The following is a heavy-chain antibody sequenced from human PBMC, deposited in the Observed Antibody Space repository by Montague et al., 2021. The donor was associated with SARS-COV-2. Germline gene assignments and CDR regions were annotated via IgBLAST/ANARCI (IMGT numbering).Heavy chain of an antibody. V-gene: IGHV4-39*07. CDR2: IYYSGST. CDR3: ATDPSSQLLIYPVGDYYYGMDV. CDR1: GGSISSIIYY. J-gene: IGHJ6*02. D-gene: IGHD2-2*02. Sequence: SETLSLTCTVSGGSISSIIYYWGWIRQPPGKGLEWIGRIYYSGSTYYNLSHKSRVTISVDTSKNQFSLKLNSVTAADTAVYYGATDPSSQLLIYPVGDYYYGMDVWGQGTTVTVSS.